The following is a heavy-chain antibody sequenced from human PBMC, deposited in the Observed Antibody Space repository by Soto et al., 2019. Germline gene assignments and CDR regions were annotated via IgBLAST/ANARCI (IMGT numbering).Heavy chain of an antibody. D-gene: IGHD6-13*01. CDR2: VSFSGRK. CDR1: GDSVSNSGYY. CDR3: ARGSTWQGRDWFDP. J-gene: IGHJ5*02. V-gene: IGHV4-39*01. Sequence: QLLLQESGPGLVKPSETLSLTCTVSGDSVSNSGYYWGWIRQSPGKRLEWIGSVSFSGRKYYNPSRTSRVTSAVDTSNTLISLKLRSVTAADTAVYYCARGSTWQGRDWFDPWGQGTLVTVSS.